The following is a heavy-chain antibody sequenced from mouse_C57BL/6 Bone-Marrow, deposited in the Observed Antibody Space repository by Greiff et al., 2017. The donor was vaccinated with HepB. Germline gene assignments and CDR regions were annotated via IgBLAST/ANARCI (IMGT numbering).Heavy chain of an antibody. V-gene: IGHV1-20*01. J-gene: IGHJ2*01. CDR2: INPYNGDT. Sequence: EVQVVESGPELVKPGDSVKISCKASGYSFTGYFMNWVMQSHGKSLEWIGRINPYNGDTFYNQKFKGKATLTVDKSSSTARMELRSLTSEDSAVYYCARDPFYYDYAVDYWGQGTTLTVSS. D-gene: IGHD2-4*01. CDR3: ARDPFYYDYAVDY. CDR1: GYSFTGYF.